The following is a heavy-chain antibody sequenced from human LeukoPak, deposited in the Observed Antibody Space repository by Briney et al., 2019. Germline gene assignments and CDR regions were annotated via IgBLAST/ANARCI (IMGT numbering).Heavy chain of an antibody. CDR2: ISYDGSSK. CDR1: GFTFSSYG. V-gene: IGHV3-30*03. Sequence: GGSLRLSCAASGFTFSSYGMHWVRQAPGKGLEWVAFISYDGSSKYYADSVKGRFTISRDNSRDTLYLQMNSLRAEDTAVYYCARTGTNGSGDYWGQGTLVTVSS. CDR3: ARTGTNGSGDY. D-gene: IGHD1-1*01. J-gene: IGHJ4*02.